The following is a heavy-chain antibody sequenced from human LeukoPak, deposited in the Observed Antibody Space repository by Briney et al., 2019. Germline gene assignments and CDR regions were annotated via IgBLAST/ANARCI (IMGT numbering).Heavy chain of an antibody. CDR3: ARDQSSSWSSSGWYYFDY. J-gene: IGHJ4*02. CDR2: IIPIFGTA. V-gene: IGHV1-69*05. Sequence: SVKVSCKASGGTFSSYAISWVRQAPGQGLEWMGRIIPIFGTANYAHKFQGRVTITTDESTSTAYMELSSLRSEDTAVYYCARDQSSSWSSSGWYYFDYWGQGTLVTVSS. CDR1: GGTFSSYA. D-gene: IGHD6-13*01.